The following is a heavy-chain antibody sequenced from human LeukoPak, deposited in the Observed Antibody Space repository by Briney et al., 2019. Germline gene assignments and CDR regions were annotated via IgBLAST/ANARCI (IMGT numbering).Heavy chain of an antibody. V-gene: IGHV4-59*01. CDR1: GGSISSYY. CDR2: IYYSGST. CDR3: ARETILYGMDV. D-gene: IGHD3-3*01. Sequence: SETLSLTCTVSGGSISSYYWSWIRQPPGKGLEWIGYIYYSGSTNYNPSLKSRVTISVGTSKNQFSLKLSSVTAADTAVYYCARETILYGMDVWGQGTTVTVSS. J-gene: IGHJ6*02.